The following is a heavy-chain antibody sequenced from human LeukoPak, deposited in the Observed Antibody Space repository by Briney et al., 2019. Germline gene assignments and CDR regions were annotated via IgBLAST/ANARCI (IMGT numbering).Heavy chain of an antibody. Sequence: PGGSLRLSCAVSGFTLSNYWMRWVRQAPGKGLEWVANIKQDGTGKYYVDSAKGRFTISRDNAKNSLYLQMDSLRAEDTAVYYCATDNRPYYDMWSGPDDYWGQGTLVTVSS. CDR2: IKQDGTGK. J-gene: IGHJ4*02. CDR1: GFTLSNYW. V-gene: IGHV3-7*01. D-gene: IGHD3-3*01. CDR3: ATDNRPYYDMWSGPDDY.